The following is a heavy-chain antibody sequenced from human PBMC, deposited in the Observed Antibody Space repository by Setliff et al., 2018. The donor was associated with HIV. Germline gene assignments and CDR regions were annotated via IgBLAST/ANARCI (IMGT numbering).Heavy chain of an antibody. D-gene: IGHD3-10*02. CDR2: SHHSGST. J-gene: IGHJ3*01. Sequence: SETLSLTCNVSGDSISSSSYYWGWIRQSPGKGLEWIGSSHHSGSTSYNPSLRSRVTISVDTSKSQFSLELTSVTAADTAVYYCARPLTTSYYFWGDAFGFWGQGTMVTVSS. CDR3: ARPLTTSYYFWGDAFGF. V-gene: IGHV4-39*01. CDR1: GDSISSSSYY.